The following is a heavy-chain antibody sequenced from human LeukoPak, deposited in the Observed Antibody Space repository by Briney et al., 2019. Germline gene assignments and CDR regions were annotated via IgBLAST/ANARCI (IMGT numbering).Heavy chain of an antibody. CDR3: AKSSHSNAWDDFDY. CDR1: GFTFTSYV. Sequence: GESLRLSCAASGFTFTSYVMNWVRQAPGRGLEWVSTIADSGGDTHYADSVKGRFTVSRDDSENTLYLQMHSLRAEDTATYYCAKSSHSNAWDDFDYWGQGTLVTVSS. D-gene: IGHD5-18*01. V-gene: IGHV3-23*01. CDR2: IADSGGDT. J-gene: IGHJ4*02.